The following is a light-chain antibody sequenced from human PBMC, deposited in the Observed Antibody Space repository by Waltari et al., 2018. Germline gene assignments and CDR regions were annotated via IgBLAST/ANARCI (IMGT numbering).Light chain of an antibody. J-gene: IGKJ4*01. CDR3: QQYDGEVVT. Sequence: VLTQSPGTLSLSPGETATLSCRAGQSLTKKYLAWYQQKPGQAPRLLIYGAYSRAAGIPDPLPLNLSGTDFTLTISRLEPEDFAVYYCQQYDGEVVTFGGGTKVEI. V-gene: IGKV3-20*01. CDR1: QSLTKKY. CDR2: GAY.